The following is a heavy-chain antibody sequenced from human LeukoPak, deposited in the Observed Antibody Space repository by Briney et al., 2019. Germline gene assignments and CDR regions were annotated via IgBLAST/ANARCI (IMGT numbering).Heavy chain of an antibody. CDR1: GGSISSGSYY. J-gene: IGHJ2*01. Sequence: SETLSLTCTVSGGSISSGSYYWSWIRQPAGKGLEWVGHIGSTNYNPSLKSRVTISVDTSKNQFSLKLSSVTAADTAVYYCARGLNYYDSSGRPHWYFDLWGRGTLVTVS. D-gene: IGHD3-22*01. CDR3: ARGLNYYDSSGRPHWYFDL. CDR2: IGST. V-gene: IGHV4-61*09.